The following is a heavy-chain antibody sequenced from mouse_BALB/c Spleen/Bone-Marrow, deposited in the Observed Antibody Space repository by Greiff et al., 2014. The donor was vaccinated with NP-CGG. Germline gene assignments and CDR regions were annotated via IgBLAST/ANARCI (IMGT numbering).Heavy chain of an antibody. CDR1: GYTFSSYW. CDR2: ILPGSDST. Sequence: ESGAELMKPGASVKISCKATGYTFSSYWIEWVKQRPGHGLEWIGEILPGSDSTNYNEKFKGKATFTADTSSNTAYMQLSSLTSEDSAVYYCASGGYDGCFYAMDYWGQGTSVTVSS. CDR3: ASGGYDGCFYAMDY. V-gene: IGHV1-9*01. D-gene: IGHD2-3*01. J-gene: IGHJ4*01.